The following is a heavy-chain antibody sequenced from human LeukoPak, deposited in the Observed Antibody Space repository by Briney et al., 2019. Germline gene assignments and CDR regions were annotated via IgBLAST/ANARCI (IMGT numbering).Heavy chain of an antibody. D-gene: IGHD3-10*01. J-gene: IGHJ4*02. CDR2: ISSSSSYI. V-gene: IGHV3-21*04. CDR1: GFPFSSYS. Sequence: PGGSLRLSCAASGFPFSSYSMNWVRQAPGKGLEWVSSISSSSSYIYYADSVKGRFTISRDNSKNTLYLQMNSLRAEDTAVYYCAKDQAMVRGVREPVWGQGTLVTVSS. CDR3: AKDQAMVRGVREPV.